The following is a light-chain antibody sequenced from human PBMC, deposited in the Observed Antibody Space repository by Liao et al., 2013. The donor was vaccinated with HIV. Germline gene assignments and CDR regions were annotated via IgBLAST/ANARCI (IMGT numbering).Light chain of an antibody. CDR2: YDS. CDR1: NIGSKS. Sequence: SYELTQPPSVSVAPGKTARITCGTNNIGSKSVHWYQQKPGQAPVLVIYYDSGRPSGISERFSGSSSGTTVTLTISGVRAEDEADYYCQSQYSSGTYVFGPGTKVTVL. J-gene: IGLJ1*01. V-gene: IGLV3-21*01. CDR3: QSQYSSGTYV.